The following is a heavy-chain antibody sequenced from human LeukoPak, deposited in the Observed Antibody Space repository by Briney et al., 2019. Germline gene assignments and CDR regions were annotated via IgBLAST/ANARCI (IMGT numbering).Heavy chain of an antibody. J-gene: IGHJ6*02. Sequence: GGSLRLSCAASGFTVSNNYMTWVRQAPGKGLEWVSVIYGGGGTYYADSVKGRFTISRDKSKNTLYLQMNSLRAEDTAVYYCASRDGYTPPFYYYGMGVWGQGTTVTVSS. CDR3: ASRDGYTPPFYYYGMGV. CDR2: IYGGGGT. CDR1: GFTVSNNY. D-gene: IGHD5-24*01. V-gene: IGHV3-53*01.